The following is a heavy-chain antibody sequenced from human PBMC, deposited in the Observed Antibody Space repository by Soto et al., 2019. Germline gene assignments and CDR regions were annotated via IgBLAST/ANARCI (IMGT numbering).Heavy chain of an antibody. D-gene: IGHD2-21*01. CDR2: ISYDGSNK. CDR3: AKGAVLLLYFEVDY. V-gene: IGHV3-30*18. Sequence: QVQLVESGGGVVQPGRSLRLSCAASGFTFSSYGMHWVRQAPGKGLEWVAVISYDGSNKYYADSVKGRFTISRDNSKNTLYLQMNSLRAEDTAVYYCAKGAVLLLYFEVDYWGQGTLVTVSS. CDR1: GFTFSSYG. J-gene: IGHJ4*02.